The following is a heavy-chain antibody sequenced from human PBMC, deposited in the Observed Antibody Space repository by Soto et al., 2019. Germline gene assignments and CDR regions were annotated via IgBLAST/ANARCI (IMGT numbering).Heavy chain of an antibody. J-gene: IGHJ5*02. CDR1: GFTFSSYS. V-gene: IGHV3-21*01. CDR2: ISSSSSYI. D-gene: IGHD3-3*01. CDR3: ARGVYDFWSGYYPVSIVDNWFDP. Sequence: GGSLRLSCAASGFTFSSYSMNWVRQAPGKGLEWVSSISSSSSYIYYADSVKGRFTISRDNAKNSLYLQMNSLRAEDTAVYYCARGVYDFWSGYYPVSIVDNWFDPWGQGTLVTLSS.